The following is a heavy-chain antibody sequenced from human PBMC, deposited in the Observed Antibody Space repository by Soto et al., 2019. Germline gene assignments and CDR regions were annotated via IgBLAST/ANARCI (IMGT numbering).Heavy chain of an antibody. D-gene: IGHD1-26*01. J-gene: IGHJ5*02. CDR3: ARAGIVATTQLGWFGP. Sequence: QVQLVEAGGGVVQPGRSLRLSCAASGFSFSNYGIHWVRQAPGKGLEWVAVIWPDGNNKRYPDSVKGRFTISRDNSKNTLYLHTNRLRAEERSMYYCARAGIVATTQLGWFGPWGEGTLVIVSS. V-gene: IGHV3-33*01. CDR2: IWPDGNNK. CDR1: GFSFSNYG.